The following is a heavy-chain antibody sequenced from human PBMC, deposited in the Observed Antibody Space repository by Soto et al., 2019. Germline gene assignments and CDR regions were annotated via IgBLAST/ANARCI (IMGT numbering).Heavy chain of an antibody. V-gene: IGHV5-51*01. D-gene: IGHD6-19*01. Sequence: PGESLKISCQGTGYRFSSSWIGWVRQKPGKGLEWLGNVYPSDSDVRYSPAFEGQVTISADNSINTAYLQLLNLKAADTAVYYCARTGGWYGTGWFDPWGQGTLVTVSS. CDR1: GYRFSSSW. CDR3: ARTGGWYGTGWFDP. CDR2: VYPSDSDV. J-gene: IGHJ5*02.